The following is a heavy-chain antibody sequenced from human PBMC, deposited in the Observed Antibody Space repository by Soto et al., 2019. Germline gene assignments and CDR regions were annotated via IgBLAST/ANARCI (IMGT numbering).Heavy chain of an antibody. CDR3: ASILGSYRLDY. V-gene: IGHV4-30-4*01. Sequence: SETLSLTCTVSGGSISSGDYYWSWIRQPPGKGLEWIGYIYYSGSTYYNPSLKSRVTISVDTSKNQFSLKLSSVTAADTAVYYCASILGSYRLDYWGQGTLVTVSS. J-gene: IGHJ4*02. CDR1: GGSISSGDYY. D-gene: IGHD1-26*01. CDR2: IYYSGST.